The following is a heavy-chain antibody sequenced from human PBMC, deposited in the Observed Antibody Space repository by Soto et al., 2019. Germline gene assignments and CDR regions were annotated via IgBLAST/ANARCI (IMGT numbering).Heavy chain of an antibody. CDR2: IYYSGST. J-gene: IGHJ6*02. V-gene: IGHV4-30-4*01. D-gene: IGHD6-6*01. CDR1: GGSISSGDYY. Sequence: KPSETLSLTCTVSGGSISSGDYYWSWIRQPPGKGLEWIGYIYYSGSTYYNPSLKSRVTISGDTSKNQFSLKLSSVTAADTAVYYCAREGSSSSFLDYYYYGMDVWGQGTTVTVSS. CDR3: AREGSSSSFLDYYYYGMDV.